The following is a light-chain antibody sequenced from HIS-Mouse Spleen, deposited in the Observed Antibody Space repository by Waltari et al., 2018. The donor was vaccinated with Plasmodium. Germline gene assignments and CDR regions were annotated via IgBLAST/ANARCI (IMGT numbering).Light chain of an antibody. CDR2: DVS. CDR3: CSYAGSYTLV. Sequence: QSALTQPRSVSGSPGQSVTISCTGTSSDVGCYNVVSWYQQHPGKAPKLMIYDVSKRPSGVPDRFSGSKSGNTASLTISGLQAEDEADYYCCSYAGSYTLVFGGGTKLTVL. V-gene: IGLV2-11*01. CDR1: SSDVGCYNV. J-gene: IGLJ2*01.